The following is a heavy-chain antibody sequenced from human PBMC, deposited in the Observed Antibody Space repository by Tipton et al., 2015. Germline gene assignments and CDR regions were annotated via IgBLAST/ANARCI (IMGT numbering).Heavy chain of an antibody. CDR1: GITFSTYW. V-gene: IGHV3-7*01. CDR3: ARDVNGGYLDI. D-gene: IGHD3-16*02. Sequence: SLRLSCAASGITFSTYWMSWVRQAPGKGLEWVGQIKDDGSEKYYLDSMKGRFTISRDNAKNSLYLQMNTLRAGEPAVYYCARDVNGGYLDIWGQGTTVTVSP. J-gene: IGHJ3*02. CDR2: IKDDGSEK.